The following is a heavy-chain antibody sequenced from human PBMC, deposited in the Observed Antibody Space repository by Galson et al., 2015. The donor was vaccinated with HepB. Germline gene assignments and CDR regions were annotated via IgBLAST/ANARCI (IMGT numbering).Heavy chain of an antibody. J-gene: IGHJ4*02. D-gene: IGHD6-13*01. V-gene: IGHV2-70*11. CDR2: IDWDDDK. CDR3: ARIGNRYSSSWYLVDY. Sequence: PALVKPTQTLTLTCTFSGFSLSTSGMCVSWIRQPPGKALEWLARIDWDDDKYYGTSLKTRLTISKDTSKNQVVLTMTNMDPVDTATYYCARIGNRYSSSWYLVDYWGQGTLVTVSS. CDR1: GFSLSTSGMC.